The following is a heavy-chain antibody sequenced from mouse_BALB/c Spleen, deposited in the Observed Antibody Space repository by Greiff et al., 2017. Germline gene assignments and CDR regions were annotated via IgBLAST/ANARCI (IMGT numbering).Heavy chain of an antibody. CDR2: ISYSGST. Sequence: DVKLQESGPGLVKPSQSLSLTCTVTGYSITSDYAWNWIRQFPGNKLEWMGYISYSGSTSYNPSLKSRISITRDTSKNQFFLQLNSVTTEDTATYYCARPTAGGFAYWGQGTLVTVSA. CDR1: GYSITSDYA. D-gene: IGHD1-2*01. V-gene: IGHV3-2*02. J-gene: IGHJ3*01. CDR3: ARPTAGGFAY.